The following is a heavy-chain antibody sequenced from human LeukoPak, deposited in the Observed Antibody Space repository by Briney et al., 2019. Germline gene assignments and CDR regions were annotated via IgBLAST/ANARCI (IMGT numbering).Heavy chain of an antibody. CDR2: IRYDGSNK. V-gene: IGHV3-30*02. CDR3: AKRGYDSSVYYFGLDAFDI. D-gene: IGHD3-22*01. CDR1: GFTFSSYS. J-gene: IGHJ3*02. Sequence: GGSLRLSCAASGFTFSSYSMNWVRQAPGKGLEWVAFIRYDGSNKYYADSVKGRFTISRDNSKNTLYLRMNSLRAEDTAVYYCAKRGYDSSVYYFGLDAFDIWGQGTMVTVSS.